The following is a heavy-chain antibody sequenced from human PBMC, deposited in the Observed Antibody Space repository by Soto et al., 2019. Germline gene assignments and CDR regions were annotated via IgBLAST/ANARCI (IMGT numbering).Heavy chain of an antibody. CDR2: IRPGGNT. D-gene: IGHD2-21*02. Sequence: SETLSLTCTVYGGSVSDDYWSWFRQPAGKGLEWIGRIRPGGNTNYSPSLMSRVTMSVDTSRNQFSLKLTSVTAADTAVYYCVRGHCCGSDFNSDSWGQADLVTGFS. V-gene: IGHV4-4*07. J-gene: IGHJ5*01. CDR1: GGSVSDDY. CDR3: VRGHCCGSDFNSDS.